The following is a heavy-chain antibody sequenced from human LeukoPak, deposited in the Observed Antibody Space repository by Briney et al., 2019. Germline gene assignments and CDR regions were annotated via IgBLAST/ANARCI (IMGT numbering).Heavy chain of an antibody. CDR1: GGSISNFY. Sequence: SETLSLTCSVSGGSISNFYWSWIRQPAGKGLEWIGRIYSTGSTNYNPSLESRVTISVDTSKNQFSLNLNSVSAADTAVYYCAREFDSWGQGTLVTVSS. CDR3: AREFDS. CDR2: IYSTGST. V-gene: IGHV4-4*07. J-gene: IGHJ4*02.